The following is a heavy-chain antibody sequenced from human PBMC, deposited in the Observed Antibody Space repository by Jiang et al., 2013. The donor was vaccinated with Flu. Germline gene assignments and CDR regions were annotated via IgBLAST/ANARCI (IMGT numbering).Heavy chain of an antibody. V-gene: IGHV4-39*07. CDR1: GDSISSSPYY. J-gene: IGHJ5*02. CDR3: ARVHDYVWGNYRPAWFDP. D-gene: IGHD3-16*02. CDR2: IYYTGNT. Sequence: GLVKPSETLSLTCSVSGDSISSSPYYWGWLRQSPGTGLEWIGNIYYTGNTYYNPSLKSRVIMSLDTSKNQFSLNLSPVTAADTAVYYCARVHDYVWGNYRPAWFDPWGQGSLVTVTS.